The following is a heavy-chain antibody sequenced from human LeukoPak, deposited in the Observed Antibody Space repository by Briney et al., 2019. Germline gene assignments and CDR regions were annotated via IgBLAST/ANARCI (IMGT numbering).Heavy chain of an antibody. CDR1: GYTFTSYY. CDR3: ARGYSGSRDGLCEDY. D-gene: IGHD1-26*01. V-gene: IGHV1-46*01. J-gene: IGHJ4*02. CDR2: INPSGGST. Sequence: ASVKVSCKASGYTFTSYYMHWVRQAPGQGLEWMGIINPSGGSTSYAQKFQGRVTVTRDTSTSTVYMELSSLRSEDTAVYYCARGYSGSRDGLCEDYWGQGTLVTVSS.